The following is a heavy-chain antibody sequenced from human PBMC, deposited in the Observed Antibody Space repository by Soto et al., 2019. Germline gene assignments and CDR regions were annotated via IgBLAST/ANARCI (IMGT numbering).Heavy chain of an antibody. D-gene: IGHD6-25*01. V-gene: IGHV3-11*01. Sequence: QMQLVQSGGGLVKPGGSLTLSCKGSGFPFSDYYMIWVRQTPGKGLEWLAYISDSGSTIYYADSVRARFTIFRENAANSIYLQLYGLTGGDTAAYYCSMGGSGWTRGGWLGPWGQGPLVTVSS. CDR3: SMGGSGWTRGGWLGP. CDR1: GFPFSDYY. J-gene: IGHJ5*02. CDR2: ISDSGSTI.